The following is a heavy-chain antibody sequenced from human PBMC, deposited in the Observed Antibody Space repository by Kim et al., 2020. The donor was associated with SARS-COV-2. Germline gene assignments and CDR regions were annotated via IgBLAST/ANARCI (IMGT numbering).Heavy chain of an antibody. CDR2: IKTDGST. V-gene: IGHV3-74*01. CDR1: GFTFSSYW. D-gene: IGHD3-9*01. J-gene: IGHJ5*02. Sequence: GGSLRLSCAASGFTFSSYWMHWVRQAPGKGLVWVSRIKTDGSTTYADSVKGRFTISRDNSKNTLYLQMNSLRADDTAVYYCSTGPIMTGDYRGSDLWGLGTLVTVSS. CDR3: STGPIMTGDYRGSDL.